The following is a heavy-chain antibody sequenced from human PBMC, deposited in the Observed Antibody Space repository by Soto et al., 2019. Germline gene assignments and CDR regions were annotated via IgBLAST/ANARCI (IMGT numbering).Heavy chain of an antibody. CDR1: GFTFSSYG. CDR2: IWYDGSNK. V-gene: IGHV3-33*01. J-gene: IGHJ3*02. Sequence: ESGGGVVQPGRSLRLSCAASGFTFSSYGMHWVRQAPGKGLEWVAVIWYDGSNKYYADSVKGRFTISRDNSKNTLYLQMNSLRAEDTAVYYCARDLTATNAFDIWGQGTMVTVSS. CDR3: ARDLTATNAFDI.